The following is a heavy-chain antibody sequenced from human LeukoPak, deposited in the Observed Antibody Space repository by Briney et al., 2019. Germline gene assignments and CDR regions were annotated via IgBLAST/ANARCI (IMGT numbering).Heavy chain of an antibody. D-gene: IGHD5-12*01. CDR3: AKAGVPTIGKRPKFDY. V-gene: IGHV3-30*18. J-gene: IGHJ4*02. CDR2: ISYDGSNK. Sequence: PGGSLRLSCAASGFTFSSYGIHWVRQAPGKGLEWVAVISYDGSNKYYADSVKGRFTISRDNSKNTLYLQMNSLGAEDKAIYYCAKAGVPTIGKRPKFDYWGQGTLVTVSS. CDR1: GFTFSSYG.